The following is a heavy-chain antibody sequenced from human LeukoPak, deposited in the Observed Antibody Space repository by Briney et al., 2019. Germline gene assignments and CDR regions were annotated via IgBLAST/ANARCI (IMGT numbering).Heavy chain of an antibody. CDR2: IYHSGST. CDR3: ARVRGYSYGFPDY. J-gene: IGHJ4*02. D-gene: IGHD5-18*01. V-gene: IGHV4-38-2*02. CDR1: GYSISSGYY. Sequence: SETLSLTCTVSGYSISSGYYWGWIRQPPGKGLEWIGSIYHSGSTYYNPSLKSRVTISVDTSKNQFSLKLSSVTAADTAVYYCARVRGYSYGFPDYWGQGTLVTVSS.